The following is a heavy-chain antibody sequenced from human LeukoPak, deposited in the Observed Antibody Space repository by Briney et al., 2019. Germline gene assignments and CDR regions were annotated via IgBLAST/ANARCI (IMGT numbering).Heavy chain of an antibody. J-gene: IGHJ4*02. D-gene: IGHD2-2*01. CDR2: IFHSGST. CDR1: SGSIFSSNW. CDR3: ARSPTKRVPEDY. V-gene: IGHV4-4*02. Sequence: PSGTLSLTCAVSSGSIFSSNWWSWVRQPPGKGLEWIGQIFHSGSTSYSPSLKSRVTISVDKSKNQFSLGLTSVTAADTAVYYCARSPTKRVPEDYWGQGTLVTVSS.